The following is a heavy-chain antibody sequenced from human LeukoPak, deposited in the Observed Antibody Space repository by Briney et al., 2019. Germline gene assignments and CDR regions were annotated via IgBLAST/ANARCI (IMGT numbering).Heavy chain of an antibody. D-gene: IGHD3-10*01. CDR1: GFTFKRYS. J-gene: IGHJ4*02. CDR2: MSYDGNFT. CDR3: ARGRSVYGSGSYSDY. Sequence: GGSLRLSCAASGFTFKRYSMHCVRQAPAKGLEWVTIMSYDGNFTYYSDSVKGRFTISRDNSNDTLYLQMNSLRADDTAIYYCARGRSVYGSGSYSDYWGQGTLVTVSS. V-gene: IGHV3-30*04.